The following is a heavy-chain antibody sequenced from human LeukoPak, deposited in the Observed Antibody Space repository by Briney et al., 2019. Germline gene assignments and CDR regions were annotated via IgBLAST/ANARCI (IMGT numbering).Heavy chain of an antibody. Sequence: ASVTVSCKSSGYTFTNYGFSWVRQAPGQGLEWLVWISAYNGNTIYAQKVQGRVTVTTDTSTSTAYMEMRSLRSDDTAVYYCARGYMGVTSYFDYWGQGTRVTISS. J-gene: IGHJ4*02. CDR2: ISAYNGNT. CDR1: GYTFTNYG. D-gene: IGHD3-16*01. V-gene: IGHV1-18*01. CDR3: ARGYMGVTSYFDY.